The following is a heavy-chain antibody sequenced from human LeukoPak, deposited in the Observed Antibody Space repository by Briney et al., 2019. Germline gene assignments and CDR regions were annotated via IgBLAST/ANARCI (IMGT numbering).Heavy chain of an antibody. V-gene: IGHV4-59*08. D-gene: IGHD2-15*01. CDR3: ARSLSVVGGYIDY. Sequence: SETLSLTCTVSGGSISSYYWSWIRQPPGKGLEWIGYIYYSGSTNYNPSLKSRVTISVDTSKNQFSLKLSSVTAADTAVYYCARSLSVVGGYIDYWGQGTLVTVPS. CDR1: GGSISSYY. J-gene: IGHJ4*02. CDR2: IYYSGST.